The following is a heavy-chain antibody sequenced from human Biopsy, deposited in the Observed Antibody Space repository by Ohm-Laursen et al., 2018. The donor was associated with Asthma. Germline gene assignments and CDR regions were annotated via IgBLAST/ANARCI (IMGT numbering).Heavy chain of an antibody. D-gene: IGHD2-2*01. CDR3: ARKAGSCISRTCYSLDF. J-gene: IGHJ4*02. Sequence: SVKVSCKSLGGTFNTYVIGRVRQAPGQGLEWMGGINSVFGTTTYPQKFQDRVTITTDDSTSTVYMELSSLRSEDTAVYYCARKAGSCISRTCYSLDFWGQGTLVTVSS. V-gene: IGHV1-69*05. CDR1: GGTFNTYV. CDR2: INSVFGTT.